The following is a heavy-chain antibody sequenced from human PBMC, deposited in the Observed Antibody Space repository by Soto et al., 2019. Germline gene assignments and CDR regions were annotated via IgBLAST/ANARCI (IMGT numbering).Heavy chain of an antibody. D-gene: IGHD3-22*01. J-gene: IGHJ1*01. CDR3: ARDVYYYDSSDFQH. Sequence: GGSLRLSCAASGFTFSSYSMNWVRQAPGKGLEWVSYISSSSSTIYYADSVKGRFTISRDNAKNSLYLQMNSLRAEDTAVYYCARDVYYYDSSDFQHWGQGTLVTVSS. CDR1: GFTFSSYS. CDR2: ISSSSSTI. V-gene: IGHV3-48*01.